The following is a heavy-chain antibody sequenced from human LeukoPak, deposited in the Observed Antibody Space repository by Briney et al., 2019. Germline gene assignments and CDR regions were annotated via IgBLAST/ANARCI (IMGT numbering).Heavy chain of an antibody. J-gene: IGHJ4*02. V-gene: IGHV4-61*08. CDR1: GGSVRSGGYF. CDR2: IYYSEST. D-gene: IGHD3-9*01. Sequence: SETLSLTCTVSGGSVRSGGYFWSWVRQPPGKGLEWIGYIYYSESTNYNPSLKSRATISVDTSKNQFSLRLTSVTAADTAVYYCARARRDSNFDWLFDYWGQGTLVTVSS. CDR3: ARARRDSNFDWLFDY.